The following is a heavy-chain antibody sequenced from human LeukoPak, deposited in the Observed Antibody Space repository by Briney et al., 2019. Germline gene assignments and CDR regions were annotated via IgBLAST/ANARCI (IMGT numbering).Heavy chain of an antibody. CDR3: ARDMIPYYGMDV. CDR1: GGSISSGSYY. CDR2: IYTSGST. D-gene: IGHD3-16*01. J-gene: IGHJ6*02. Sequence: SETLSLTCTVSGGSISSGSYYWSWIRQPAGTGLEWIGRIYTSGSTNYNPSLKSRVTISVDTSKNQFSLKLSSVTAADTAAYYCARDMIPYYGMDVWGQGTTVTVSS. V-gene: IGHV4-61*02.